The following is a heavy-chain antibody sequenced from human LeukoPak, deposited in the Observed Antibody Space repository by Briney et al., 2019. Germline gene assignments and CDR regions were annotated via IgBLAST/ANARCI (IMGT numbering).Heavy chain of an antibody. CDR1: GFTFSTYL. CDR3: ARETCTTCYTYPYYYYMDV. CDR2: INQYGREK. J-gene: IGHJ6*03. Sequence: GGPLRLSCAASGFTFSTYLMSWVRQAPGKGREWVANINQYGREKYYVDAVKGRFAISRDNAKNSVYLQMTSLSAADTALYCCARETCTTCYTYPYYYYMDVWGKGTTVPVPS. V-gene: IGHV3-7*01. D-gene: IGHD2-2*01.